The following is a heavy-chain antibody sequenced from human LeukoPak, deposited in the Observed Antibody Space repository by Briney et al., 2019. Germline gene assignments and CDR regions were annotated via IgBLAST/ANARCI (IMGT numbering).Heavy chain of an antibody. J-gene: IGHJ4*02. V-gene: IGHV3-53*01. Sequence: PGGSLRLSCAASGFTVSSNYMSWVRQAPGKGLEWVSVIYSGGSTYYADSVKGRFTISRDNSKNTLYLQMNSLRAEDTAVYYCAKDLGSYDSSGQLGDYWGQGTLVTVSS. CDR2: IYSGGST. D-gene: IGHD3-22*01. CDR1: GFTVSSNY. CDR3: AKDLGSYDSSGQLGDY.